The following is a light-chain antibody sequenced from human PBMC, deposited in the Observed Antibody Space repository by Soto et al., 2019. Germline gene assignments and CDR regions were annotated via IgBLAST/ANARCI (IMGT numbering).Light chain of an antibody. CDR3: QQYFASSHT. J-gene: IGKJ2*01. CDR2: DTS. Sequence: EIVLTQSPGTLSLSPGERANLSCRASQTIRSTFLAWYQHKPGQAPRLLIYDTSSRATGTPDRFSGSGSGTDFTLTISRLEPEDSAVYYCQQYFASSHTFGQGTKLEI. V-gene: IGKV3-20*01. CDR1: QTIRSTF.